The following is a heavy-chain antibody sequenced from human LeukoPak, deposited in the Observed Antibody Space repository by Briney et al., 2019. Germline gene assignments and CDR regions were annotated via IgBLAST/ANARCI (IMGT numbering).Heavy chain of an antibody. CDR1: GYTFTSYG. Sequence: ASVKVSCKASGYTFTSYGISWVRQAPGQGLEWMGWISAYNGNTNYAQKLQGRVTMTTDTSTSTAYMKLRSLRSDDTAVYYCARTNVYYYDSSDYYPYFDYWGQGTLVTVSS. V-gene: IGHV1-18*01. CDR2: ISAYNGNT. J-gene: IGHJ4*02. CDR3: ARTNVYYYDSSDYYPYFDY. D-gene: IGHD3-22*01.